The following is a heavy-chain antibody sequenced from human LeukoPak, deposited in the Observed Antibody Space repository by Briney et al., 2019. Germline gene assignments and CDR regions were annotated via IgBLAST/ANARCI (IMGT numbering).Heavy chain of an antibody. V-gene: IGHV1-46*01. CDR1: GYTFTNYF. J-gene: IGHJ4*02. CDR2: INPTGGGT. D-gene: IGHD7-27*01. Sequence: ASVKVSCKASGYTFTNYFMHWVRQVPGQGLEWMGVINPTGGGTTYAQRFQGRVTMTRDTSTSTVHMELSSLRSEDTAVYYCARGQSKCLGHWGQGTLVTVSS. CDR3: ARGQSKCLGH.